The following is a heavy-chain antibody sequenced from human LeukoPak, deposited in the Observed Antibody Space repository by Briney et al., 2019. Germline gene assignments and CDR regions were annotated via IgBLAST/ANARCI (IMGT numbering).Heavy chain of an antibody. CDR3: ARGDYGDYSYYYYYYMDV. J-gene: IGHJ6*03. Sequence: PSETLSLTCTVSGGSIGSGSYYWSWIRQPAGKGLEWIGRIYTSGSTNYNPSLKSRVIISVDTSKNQFSLKLSSVTAADTAVYYCARGDYGDYSYYYYYYMDVWGKGTTVTVSS. D-gene: IGHD4-17*01. V-gene: IGHV4-61*02. CDR2: IYTSGST. CDR1: GGSIGSGSYY.